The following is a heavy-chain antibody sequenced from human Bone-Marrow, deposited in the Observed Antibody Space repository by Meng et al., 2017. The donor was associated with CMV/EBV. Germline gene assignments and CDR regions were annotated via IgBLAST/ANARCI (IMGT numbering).Heavy chain of an antibody. J-gene: IGHJ3*02. V-gene: IGHV1-2*02. CDR2: INPNSGGT. Sequence: ASVNVSCKASGYTFTGYYMHWVREAPGQGIEWMGWINPNSGGTNYAQKFQGRVTMTRDTSISTAYMELSRLRSDDTAVYYCARDRRYCSSTSCYWGDAFDIWGQGTMVTVSS. CDR1: GYTFTGYY. CDR3: ARDRRYCSSTSCYWGDAFDI. D-gene: IGHD2-2*01.